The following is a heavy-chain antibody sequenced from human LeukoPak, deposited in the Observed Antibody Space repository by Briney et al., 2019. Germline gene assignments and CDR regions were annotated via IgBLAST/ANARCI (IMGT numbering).Heavy chain of an antibody. J-gene: IGHJ1*01. CDR2: IFPGDSDT. D-gene: IGHD2-15*01. CDR3: ARRGYCSGGSCSAEYFQH. CDR1: GYSFTNYW. Sequence: GESLKISCKGSGYSFTNYWIGWVRQMPGKGLEWMGFIFPGDSDTRYSPSFQGQVTISADKSISTAYLLWSSLKASDTAMYYCARRGYCSGGSCSAEYFQHWGQGTLVTVSS. V-gene: IGHV5-51*01.